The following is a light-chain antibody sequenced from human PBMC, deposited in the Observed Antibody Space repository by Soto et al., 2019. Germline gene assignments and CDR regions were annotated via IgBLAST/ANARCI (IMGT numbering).Light chain of an antibody. CDR3: FSYASSNV. CDR2: EVS. J-gene: IGLJ1*01. V-gene: IGLV2-23*02. CDR1: SSDVGTYNL. Sequence: QSALTQPASVSGSPGQSITISCTGTSSDVGTYNLVSWYQHHPGKAPKLLIYEVSKRPSGVSNRFSGTKSGNTASLTISRLQAEDEADYYCFSYASSNVFGTGTKLTVL.